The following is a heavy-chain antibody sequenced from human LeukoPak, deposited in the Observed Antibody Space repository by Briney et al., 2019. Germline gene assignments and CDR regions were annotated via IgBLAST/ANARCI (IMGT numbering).Heavy chain of an antibody. D-gene: IGHD3-22*01. V-gene: IGHV3-9*03. Sequence: GRSLRLSCAASGFTFDDYAMHWVRQAPGKGLEWVSGISWNSGSIGYADSVKGRFTISRDNAKNSLYLQMNSLRAEDMALYYCAKADYYDSPFDYWGQGILVTVSS. CDR2: ISWNSGSI. CDR1: GFTFDDYA. J-gene: IGHJ4*02. CDR3: AKADYYDSPFDY.